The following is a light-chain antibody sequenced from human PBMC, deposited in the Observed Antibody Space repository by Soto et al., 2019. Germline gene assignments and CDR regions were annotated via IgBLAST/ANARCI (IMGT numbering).Light chain of an antibody. J-gene: IGKJ1*01. CDR2: GAS. CDR3: PDRRNRPPT. Sequence: IRVTQSAGAVSLTPGERATLSCRASESVSSNYLAWYQRKPGQAPRILIYGASSRATGIPDRFSGSGSGTDFPLTLSSLEPEDFVLYYCPDRRNRPPTFGQRAKV. V-gene: IGKV3D-20*02. CDR1: ESVSSNY.